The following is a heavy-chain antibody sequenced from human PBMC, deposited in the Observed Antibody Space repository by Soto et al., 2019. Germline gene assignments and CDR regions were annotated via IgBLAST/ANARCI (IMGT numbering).Heavy chain of an antibody. CDR1: GGSFSGYY. V-gene: IGHV4-34*01. CDR2: INHSGST. CDR3: AREPRGSTGENYYYYYMDV. Sequence: PSETLSLTCAVYGGSFSGYYWSWIRQPPGKGLEWIGEINHSGSTNYNPSLKSQVTISVDTSKNQFSLKLSSVTAADTAVYYCAREPRGSTGENYYYYYMDVWGKGTTVTVSS. J-gene: IGHJ6*03. D-gene: IGHD3-16*01.